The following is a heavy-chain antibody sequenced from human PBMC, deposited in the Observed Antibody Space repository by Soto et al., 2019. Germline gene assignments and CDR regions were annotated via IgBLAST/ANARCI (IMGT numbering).Heavy chain of an antibody. J-gene: IGHJ5*02. V-gene: IGHV4-31*03. CDR2: IYVTGAV. D-gene: IGHD2-21*01. Sequence: PSETLSLTCSVSGAALNSGNYYWSWIRQVPRKGLEWIGHIYVTGAVDYNPSLRDRITISQDTSERQFSLNLRLVTAADTAVYYCARLRIATNNYKWFDPSGQGTMVTVYS. CDR3: ARLRIATNNYKWFDP. CDR1: GAALNSGNYY.